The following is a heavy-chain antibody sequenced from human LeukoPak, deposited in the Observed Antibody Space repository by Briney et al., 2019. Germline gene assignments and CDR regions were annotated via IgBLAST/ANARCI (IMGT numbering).Heavy chain of an antibody. CDR3: ARVYCSGGSCYLCYFDY. CDR1: GGSISSYY. Sequence: SETLSLTCTVSGGSISSYYWSWIRQPPGKGLEWIGYIYYSGSTNYNPSLKSRVTISVDTSKNQFSLKLSSVTAADTALYYCARVYCSGGSCYLCYFDYWGQGTLVTVSS. CDR2: IYYSGST. D-gene: IGHD2-15*01. V-gene: IGHV4-59*01. J-gene: IGHJ4*02.